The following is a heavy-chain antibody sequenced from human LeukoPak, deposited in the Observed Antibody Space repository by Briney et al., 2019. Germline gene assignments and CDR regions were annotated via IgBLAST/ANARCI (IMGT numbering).Heavy chain of an antibody. CDR3: AGDRSYCGGDCSAYDAFDI. V-gene: IGHV3-21*01. CDR1: GFTFSSYG. J-gene: IGHJ3*02. D-gene: IGHD2-21*02. CDR2: ISSSSSYI. Sequence: GGSLRLSCAASGFTFSSYGMSWVRQAPGKGLEWVSSISSSSSYIYYADSVKGRFTISRDNAKNSLYLQMNSLRAEDTAVYYCAGDRSYCGGDCSAYDAFDIWGQGTMVTVSS.